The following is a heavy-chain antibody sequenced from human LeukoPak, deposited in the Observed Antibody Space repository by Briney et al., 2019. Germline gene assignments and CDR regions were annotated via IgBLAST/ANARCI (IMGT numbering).Heavy chain of an antibody. CDR1: GGSIRSSY. J-gene: IGHJ6*02. V-gene: IGHV4-59*01. CDR2: IYYSGTTSGST. CDR3: ARGSGRYYYYGVDV. Sequence: PSETLSLTCTVSGGSIRSSYWSWIRQPPGKGLEWIGHIYYSGTTSGSTNYNPSLKSRVTISVDTSKNQFSLQMRSVTAADTAVYYCARGSGRYYYYGVDVWGQGTTVTVSS. D-gene: IGHD7-27*01.